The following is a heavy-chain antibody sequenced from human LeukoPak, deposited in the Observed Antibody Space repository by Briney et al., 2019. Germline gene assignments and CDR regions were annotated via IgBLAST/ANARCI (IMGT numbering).Heavy chain of an antibody. CDR3: ARGGDVLRYFDWCSLNYNWFDP. J-gene: IGHJ5*02. CDR2: IISNSGNT. Sequence: ASVKDSCKACGYTFTSYDINGVRQATARGVEWMVWIISNSGNTSYAQKFQGRVTITRDTSISTAYMELSSLRSEDTAVYYCARGGDVLRYFDWCSLNYNWFDPWGQGTLVTVSS. V-gene: IGHV1-8*03. D-gene: IGHD3-9*01. CDR1: GYTFTSYD.